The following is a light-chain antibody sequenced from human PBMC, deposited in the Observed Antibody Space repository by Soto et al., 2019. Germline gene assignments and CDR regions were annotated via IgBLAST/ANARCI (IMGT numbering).Light chain of an antibody. J-gene: IGKJ4*01. V-gene: IGKV3-15*01. CDR3: QQYRVWPLT. Sequence: EIVLTQSPATLSVSPGERATLSCRASHSAASAVAWYQQKPGQAPRLLIYDASTRATGIPARFSGSGSATEFTLTISSLQSEDFAVYSCQQYRVWPLTFGVGTKVDLK. CDR2: DAS. CDR1: HSAASA.